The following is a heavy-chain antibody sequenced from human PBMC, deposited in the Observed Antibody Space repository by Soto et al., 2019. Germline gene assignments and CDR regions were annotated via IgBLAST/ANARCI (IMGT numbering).Heavy chain of an antibody. D-gene: IGHD2-15*01. CDR2: IWYDGSNK. CDR1: GFTFSSYG. Sequence: PGGSLRLSCAASGFTFSSYGMHWVRQAPGKGLEWVAVIWYDGSNKYYADSVKGRFTISRDNSENTLYLQMNSLRAEDTAVYYCASGYCSGGSCYIRYWGQGTLVTVSS. CDR3: ASGYCSGGSCYIRY. V-gene: IGHV3-33*01. J-gene: IGHJ4*02.